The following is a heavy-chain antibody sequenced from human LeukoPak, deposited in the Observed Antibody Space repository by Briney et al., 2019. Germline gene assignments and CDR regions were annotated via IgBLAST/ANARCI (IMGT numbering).Heavy chain of an antibody. Sequence: SETLSLTCTVSGGSISSYYWSWIRQPAGKGLEWIGRIYTSGSTNYYPSLKSRVIMSIDTSKNQFSLKLSSVTAADTAVYYCARGESWIQTFDLWGRGTLVTVSS. D-gene: IGHD5-18*01. J-gene: IGHJ2*01. V-gene: IGHV4-4*07. CDR1: GGSISSYY. CDR2: IYTSGST. CDR3: ARGESWIQTFDL.